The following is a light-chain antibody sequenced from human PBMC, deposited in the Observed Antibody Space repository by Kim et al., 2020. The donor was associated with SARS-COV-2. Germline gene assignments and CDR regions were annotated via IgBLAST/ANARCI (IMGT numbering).Light chain of an antibody. CDR3: QVCDSSSDHVI. V-gene: IGLV3-21*04. CDR1: NIGRIR. Sequence: QGKTDRITCGANNIGRIRAHWYPQKPVQVSVLVIYYDSDRPSGIPEQFSGSNSGNTATLIFRRVDAGDEADYYCQVCDSSSDHVIFGGGTQLTV. J-gene: IGLJ2*01. CDR2: YDS.